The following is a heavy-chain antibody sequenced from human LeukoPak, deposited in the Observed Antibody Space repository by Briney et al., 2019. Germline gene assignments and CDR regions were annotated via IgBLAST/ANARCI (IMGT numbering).Heavy chain of an antibody. CDR2: INHSGST. CDR3: ARAVSSSWYRSDMDV. D-gene: IGHD6-13*01. Sequence: PSETLSLTCAVYGGSFSGYYWSWLRQPPGKGLEWIGEINHSGSTNYNPSLKSRVTISVDTSKNQFSLKLSSVTAADTAVYYCARAVSSSWYRSDMDVWGKGTTVTVSS. V-gene: IGHV4-34*01. CDR1: GGSFSGYY. J-gene: IGHJ6*03.